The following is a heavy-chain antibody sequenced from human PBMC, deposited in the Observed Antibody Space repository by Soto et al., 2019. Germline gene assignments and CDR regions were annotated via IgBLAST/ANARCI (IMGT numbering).Heavy chain of an antibody. V-gene: IGHV1-69*01. J-gene: IGHJ6*02. CDR1: GGTFSSYA. CDR3: ARVRRTTVVTTYYYGMDV. Sequence: KVSCKASGGTFSSYAISWVRQAPGQGLEWMGGIIPIFGTANYAQKFQGRVTITADESTSTAYMELSSLRSEDTAVYYCARVRRTTVVTTYYYGMDVWGQGTTVTVSS. CDR2: IIPIFGTA. D-gene: IGHD4-17*01.